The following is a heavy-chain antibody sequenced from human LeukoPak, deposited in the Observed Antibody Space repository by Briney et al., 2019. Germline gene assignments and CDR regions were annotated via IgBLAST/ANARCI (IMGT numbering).Heavy chain of an antibody. Sequence: PGRSLRLSCAASGFTFSSYAMHWVRQAPGKGLEWVAVISYDGSNKYYADSVKGRFTISRDNSKNTLYLQMNSLRAEDTAVYYFAGEDRIRYQRGDYWGQGTLVTVSS. J-gene: IGHJ4*02. D-gene: IGHD3-9*01. CDR3: AGEDRIRYQRGDY. CDR1: GFTFSSYA. CDR2: ISYDGSNK. V-gene: IGHV3-30-3*01.